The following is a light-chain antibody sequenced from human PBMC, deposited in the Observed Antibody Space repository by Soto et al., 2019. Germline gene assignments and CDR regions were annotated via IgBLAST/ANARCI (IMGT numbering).Light chain of an antibody. Sequence: EIVLTQSPDTLSLSPCERATLSCRASQSVTTSLAWYQQKTGQPPRLLISGAYYRATGIPARFIGSGSGTDFTLTISSLQPEDFALYYCQQDYNLPGTFGQGTKVDIK. J-gene: IGKJ1*01. CDR2: GAY. CDR1: QSVTTS. V-gene: IGKV3D-7*01. CDR3: QQDYNLPGT.